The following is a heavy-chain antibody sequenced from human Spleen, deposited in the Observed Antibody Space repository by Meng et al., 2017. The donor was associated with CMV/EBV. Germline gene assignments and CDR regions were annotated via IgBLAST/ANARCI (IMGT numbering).Heavy chain of an antibody. CDR3: AKGPYCTPSTCHGGMAFDI. J-gene: IGHJ3*02. CDR2: IWYDGRNT. CDR1: GFPFSTYG. V-gene: IGHV3-33*06. Sequence: GGSLRLSCAASGFPFSTYGMHWVRQVPGKGLEWMAVIWYDGRNTQYADSVKGRSTISRDNSNRTLDLQMNSLRADDTAVYYCAKGPYCTPSTCHGGMAFDIWGRGTLVTVSS. D-gene: IGHD2-8*01.